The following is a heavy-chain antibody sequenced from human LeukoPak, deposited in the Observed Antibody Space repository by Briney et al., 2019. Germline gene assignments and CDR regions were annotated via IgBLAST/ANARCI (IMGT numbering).Heavy chain of an antibody. V-gene: IGHV3-23*01. J-gene: IGHJ4*02. CDR2: ISGSGGST. CDR1: GFTFSDYY. CDR3: AGRAPGAAFDY. D-gene: IGHD6-19*01. Sequence: PGGSLRLSCAGSGFTFSDYYMNWVRQAPGKGLECVSDISGSGGSTYYADSVKGRFTISRDSSKNTLYMQMNTLRAEDTAVYYCAGRAPGAAFDYWGQGTLVTVSS.